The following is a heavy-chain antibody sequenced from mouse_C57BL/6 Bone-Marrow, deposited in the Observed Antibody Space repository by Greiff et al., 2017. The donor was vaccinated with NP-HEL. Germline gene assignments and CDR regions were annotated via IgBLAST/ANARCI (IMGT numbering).Heavy chain of an antibody. CDR2: FHPYNDDT. Sequence: VKLMESGAELVKPGASVKMSCKASGYTFTTYPIEWMKQNHGKSLEWIGNFHPYNDDTKYNEKFKGKATLTVEKSSSTVYLELSLLTSDDSAVYYCARKSNYGAWFAYWGQGTLVTVSA. D-gene: IGHD2-5*01. CDR1: GYTFTTYP. J-gene: IGHJ3*01. V-gene: IGHV1-47*01. CDR3: ARKSNYGAWFAY.